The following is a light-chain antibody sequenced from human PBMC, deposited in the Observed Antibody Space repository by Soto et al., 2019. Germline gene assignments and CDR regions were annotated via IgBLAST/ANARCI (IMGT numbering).Light chain of an antibody. V-gene: IGKV3-11*01. Sequence: EIVLTQSPATLSLSPGDRATLSCRASQSVRNYLAWFQQKPGQAPRLLIFETSNRAAGVPARFSGSGSGTDFTLTISSLEPEDSAVYYCQQRHDWPPLTFGGGTKVEIK. CDR3: QQRHDWPPLT. CDR2: ETS. J-gene: IGKJ4*01. CDR1: QSVRNY.